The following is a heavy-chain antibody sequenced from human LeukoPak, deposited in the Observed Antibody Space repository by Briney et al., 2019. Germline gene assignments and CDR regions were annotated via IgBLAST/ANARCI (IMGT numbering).Heavy chain of an antibody. Sequence: PGGSLRLSCAASGFTFSSYWMHWVRQAPGKGLVWVSRINGDGSSTAYADSVKGRFTISRDNAKNSVYLQMNSLRADDTAVYYCARDMYRQWLTQGGYFQHWGQGTLVTVSS. CDR2: INGDGSST. J-gene: IGHJ1*01. V-gene: IGHV3-74*01. CDR3: ARDMYRQWLTQGGYFQH. CDR1: GFTFSSYW. D-gene: IGHD6-19*01.